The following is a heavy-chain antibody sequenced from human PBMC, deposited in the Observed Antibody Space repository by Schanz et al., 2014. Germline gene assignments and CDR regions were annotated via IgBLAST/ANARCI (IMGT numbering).Heavy chain of an antibody. CDR3: ARGYSGYSHFDY. D-gene: IGHD5-12*01. J-gene: IGHJ4*02. Sequence: QVQLVQSGAEVKKPGASVKVSCKSSGYTFTDYHIHWVRQAPGQGLEWMGWINTNTANPTYAQGFTGRFVSTLDASVTTAYLEISSLKAEDTAVYYCARGYSGYSHFDYWGQGALVTVSS. CDR1: GYTFTDYH. V-gene: IGHV7-4-1*02. CDR2: INTNTANP.